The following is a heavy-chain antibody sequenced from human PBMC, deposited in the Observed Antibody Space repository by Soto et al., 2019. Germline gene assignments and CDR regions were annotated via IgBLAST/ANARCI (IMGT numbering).Heavy chain of an antibody. J-gene: IGHJ3*02. CDR3: ARDYYYDSSGYYPDAFDI. CDR1: GFTFSSYS. CDR2: ISSSSSTI. Sequence: EVQLVESGGGLVQPGGSLRLSCAASGFTFSSYSMNWVRQAPGKGLECVAYISSSSSTIYYADSVKGRFTISRDNAKNSLYLQMNSLRDEDTAVYYCARDYYYDSSGYYPDAFDIWGKGTMVTVSS. D-gene: IGHD3-22*01. V-gene: IGHV3-48*02.